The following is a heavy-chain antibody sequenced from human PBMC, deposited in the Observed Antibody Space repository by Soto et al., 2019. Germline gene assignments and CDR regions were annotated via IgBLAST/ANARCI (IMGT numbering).Heavy chain of an antibody. Sequence: QVQLVESGGGVVQPGRSLRLSCAASGFTFSSYGMHWVRQAPGKGREWVAVIWYDGSNKYYADSVKGRFTISRDNSKNPVYLHMNSLRAEDTAVYYCAWDLARAQFHYWGQGTLVAVSS. V-gene: IGHV3-33*01. CDR2: IWYDGSNK. J-gene: IGHJ4*02. CDR1: GFTFSSYG. CDR3: AWDLARAQFHY.